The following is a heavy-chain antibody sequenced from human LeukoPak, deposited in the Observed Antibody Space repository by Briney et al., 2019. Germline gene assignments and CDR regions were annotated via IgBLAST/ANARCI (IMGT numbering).Heavy chain of an antibody. CDR2: INEDGSTT. CDR1: GLTXXSNW. Sequence: PGGXLXXSXXXXGLTXXSNWMHWVRQAPGKGLVWVSRINEDGSTTNYADSVKGRSTIFRDNAKNTLYLQMNSLRAEDTAVYYCVRDLGGRSGHWGQGTLVTVSS. J-gene: IGHJ4*02. D-gene: IGHD1-26*01. CDR3: VRDLGGRSGH. V-gene: IGHV3-74*01.